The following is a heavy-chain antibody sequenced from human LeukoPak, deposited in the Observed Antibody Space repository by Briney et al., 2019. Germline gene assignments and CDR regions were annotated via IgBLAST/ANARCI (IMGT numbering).Heavy chain of an antibody. D-gene: IGHD4-17*01. CDR3: ARAMTTVTALDY. J-gene: IGHJ4*02. V-gene: IGHV1-46*01. Sequence: ASVKVSCKASRYTFTSYYMHWVRQAPGQGLEWMGIINPSGGSTTYAQKSQGRVTMTRDTSTSTVYMELSSLRSDDTAVYYCARAMTTVTALDYWGQGTLVTVSP. CDR2: INPSGGST. CDR1: RYTFTSYY.